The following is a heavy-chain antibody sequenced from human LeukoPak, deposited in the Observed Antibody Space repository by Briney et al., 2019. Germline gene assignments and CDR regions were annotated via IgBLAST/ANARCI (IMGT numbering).Heavy chain of an antibody. J-gene: IGHJ4*02. CDR2: IDHSGST. CDR1: GGSFSGYY. Sequence: SETLSLTCAVYGGSFSGYYWSWIRQPPGKGLEWIGEIDHSGSTNYNPSLKSRVTISVHTSKNQFPLKLNSVTAADTAVYYCARGLGYCSSTSCYKAKYFDYWGQGTLVTVSS. V-gene: IGHV4-34*01. D-gene: IGHD2-2*02. CDR3: ARGLGYCSSTSCYKAKYFDY.